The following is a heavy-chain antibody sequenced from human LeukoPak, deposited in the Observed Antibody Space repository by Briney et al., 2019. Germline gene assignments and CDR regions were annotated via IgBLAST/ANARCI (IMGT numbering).Heavy chain of an antibody. CDR2: IRFDGSNE. D-gene: IGHD4-17*01. Sequence: GGSLRLSCAASGFTFSTYGRHWVRQAPGKGLEWVAFIRFDGSNENYADSVKGRFTISRDNSKNTLHLQMNSLRAEDTAVYYCAKDVRDYYAFEIWGQGTMVTVSS. V-gene: IGHV3-30*02. CDR1: GFTFSTYG. J-gene: IGHJ3*02. CDR3: AKDVRDYYAFEI.